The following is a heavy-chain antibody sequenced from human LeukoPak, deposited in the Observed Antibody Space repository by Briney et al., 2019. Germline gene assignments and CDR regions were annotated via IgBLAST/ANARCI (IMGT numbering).Heavy chain of an antibody. J-gene: IGHJ4*02. CDR2: ISWNSGSI. CDR1: GFTFDDYA. V-gene: IGHV3-9*01. CDR3: AKVGILTGYEGYYFDY. Sequence: GGSLRLSCAASGFTFDDYAMHWVRQAPGKGLEWVSGISWNSGSIGYADSVKGRFTISRDNAKNSLYLQMNSLRAEDTALYYCAKVGILTGYEGYYFDYWGQGTLVTVSS. D-gene: IGHD3-9*01.